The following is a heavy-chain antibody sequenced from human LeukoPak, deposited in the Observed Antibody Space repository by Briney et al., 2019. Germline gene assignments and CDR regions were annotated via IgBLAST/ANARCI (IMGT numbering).Heavy chain of an antibody. Sequence: PSETLSLTCTVSGGSISSGGYYWSWIRQHPGKGLEWIGYIYYSGSTYYNPSLKSRVTISVDTSKNQFSLKLSSVTAADTAVYYCAVYLEEERRAFDIWGQGTMVTVSS. CDR1: GGSISSGGYY. CDR2: IYYSGST. CDR3: AVYLEEERRAFDI. V-gene: IGHV4-31*03. J-gene: IGHJ3*02.